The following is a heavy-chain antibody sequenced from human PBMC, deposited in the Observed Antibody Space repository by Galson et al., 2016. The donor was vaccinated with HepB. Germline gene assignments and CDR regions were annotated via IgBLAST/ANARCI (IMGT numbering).Heavy chain of an antibody. CDR1: GGSLSSGGYS. D-gene: IGHD3-10*01. CDR3: ARYYYGSGIHSHFDY. V-gene: IGHV4-30-2*01. J-gene: IGHJ4*02. Sequence: TLSLTCAVSGGSLSSGGYSWSWVRQPPGKGLEWIGYIYHTGSTYYSPSLMSRVTISVDRSKNLLSLRLTSVTAADTAVYYCARYYYGSGIHSHFDYWGQGTLVTVSS. CDR2: IYHTGST.